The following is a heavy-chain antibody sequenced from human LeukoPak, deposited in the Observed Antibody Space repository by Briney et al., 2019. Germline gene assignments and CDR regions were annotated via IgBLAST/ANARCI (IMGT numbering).Heavy chain of an antibody. CDR2: ISNYFGVT. CDR1: GFRFTSFR. Sequence: ASVNVSCKASGFRFTSFRVSWVGQAPGQGLEWMGWISNYFGVTHYAEKFEDRVTMTIDTSTATAYMELRSLRYDDTAIYYCARDSDYSGNGNGDWFDPWGQGTVVTVSS. J-gene: IGHJ5*02. D-gene: IGHD4-11*01. CDR3: ARDSDYSGNGNGDWFDP. V-gene: IGHV1-18*04.